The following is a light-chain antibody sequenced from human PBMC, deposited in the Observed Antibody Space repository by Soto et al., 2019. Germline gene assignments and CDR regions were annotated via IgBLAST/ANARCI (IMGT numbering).Light chain of an antibody. J-gene: IGKJ1*01. CDR2: AAS. V-gene: IGKV1-6*01. Sequence: ATQMTQSPGSLSASVGDRITVTCRASRDIGSDLSWYQQKPGTAPTLLIYAASNLQSGVPSRFRGSRSGTEFIFTINHMQTEDIATYYCHQYDTLHTFGQGTKVDIK. CDR3: HQYDTLHT. CDR1: RDIGSD.